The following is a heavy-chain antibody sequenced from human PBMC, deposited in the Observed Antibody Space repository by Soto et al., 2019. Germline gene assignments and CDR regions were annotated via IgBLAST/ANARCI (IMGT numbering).Heavy chain of an antibody. V-gene: IGHV1-69*13. CDR2: IIPIFGTA. CDR1: GGTFSSYA. CDR3: ARVGFWSGYYTYGMDV. D-gene: IGHD3-3*01. J-gene: IGHJ6*02. Sequence: SVQVPCKPSGGTFSSYAISWVRQAPGQGLEWMGGIIPIFGTANYAQKFQGRVTITADESTSTAYMELSSLRSEDTAVYYCARVGFWSGYYTYGMDVWGQGTTVTVSS.